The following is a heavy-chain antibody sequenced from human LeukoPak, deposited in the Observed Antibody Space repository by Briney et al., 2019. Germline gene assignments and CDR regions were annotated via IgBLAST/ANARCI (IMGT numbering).Heavy chain of an antibody. CDR1: GFTVSSNY. D-gene: IGHD5-12*01. V-gene: IGHV3-53*05. Sequence: GGSLRLSCAASGFTVSSNYMNWVRQAPGKGLEWVSIIYSGGTTYYADSVKGRFTISRDNSKNMLYLQMNSLRTEDTAVYYCAKVGSGNDYYWGQGTLVTVSS. CDR3: AKVGSGNDYY. J-gene: IGHJ4*02. CDR2: IYSGGTT.